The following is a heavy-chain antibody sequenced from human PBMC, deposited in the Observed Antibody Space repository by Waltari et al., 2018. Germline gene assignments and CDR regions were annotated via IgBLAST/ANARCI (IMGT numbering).Heavy chain of an antibody. Sequence: ELQVVESGGGLIQPGASLRLSCAASGFTVSSTYMAWVRQAPGKGPEWVSVIFTSGSTYHADSVKGRFTISRDNSENTVHLQMKNLTAEDTAVYYCARDEYLWGTVFDYWGQGTLVTVSS. J-gene: IGHJ4*02. D-gene: IGHD3-16*01. CDR2: IFTSGST. CDR1: GFTVSSTY. CDR3: ARDEYLWGTVFDY. V-gene: IGHV3-53*01.